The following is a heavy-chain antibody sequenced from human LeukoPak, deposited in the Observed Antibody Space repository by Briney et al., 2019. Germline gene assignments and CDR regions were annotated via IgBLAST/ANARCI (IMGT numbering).Heavy chain of an antibody. CDR2: ISSSGSTI. D-gene: IGHD3-3*01. CDR1: GFTFSSYE. V-gene: IGHV3-48*03. Sequence: GGSLRLSCAASGFTFSSYEMNWVRQAPGKELEWVSYISSSGSTIYYADSVKGRFTISRDNAKNSLYLQMNSLGAEDTAVYYCARDRRHSRSGYYFTSLYYYYYGMDVWGQGTTVTVSS. J-gene: IGHJ6*02. CDR3: ARDRRHSRSGYYFTSLYYYYYGMDV.